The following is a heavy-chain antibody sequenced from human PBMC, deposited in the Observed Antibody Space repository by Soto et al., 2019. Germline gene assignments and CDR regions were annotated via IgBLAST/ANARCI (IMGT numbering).Heavy chain of an antibody. CDR2: NSAYNGNT. J-gene: IGHJ4*02. CDR1: GYTFTNFG. D-gene: IGHD3-16*01. CDR3: ARGGTPIDY. Sequence: QVQLVQSGAEVKKPGASVKVSCKTSGYTFTNFGLNWVRQAPGQGLEWMGWNSAYNGNTNYAQNFQGRVTMTTDTSTSPAYMELRSLSSDAMAVYYWARGGTPIDYWGQGTLVTVSS. V-gene: IGHV1-18*03.